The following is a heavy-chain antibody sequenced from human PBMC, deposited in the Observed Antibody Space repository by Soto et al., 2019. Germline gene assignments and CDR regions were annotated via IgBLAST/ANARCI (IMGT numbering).Heavy chain of an antibody. CDR1: GGTFSSYA. CDR2: IIPIFGTA. J-gene: IGHJ4*02. D-gene: IGHD6-19*01. Sequence: EASVKVCCKASGGTFSSYAMSWVRQAPGQGLEWMGGIIPIFGTANYAQKFQGRVTITADESTSTAYMELSSLRSEDTAVYYCAIRKAVAGDYFDYPGQGTLVTLSS. V-gene: IGHV1-69*13. CDR3: AIRKAVAGDYFDY.